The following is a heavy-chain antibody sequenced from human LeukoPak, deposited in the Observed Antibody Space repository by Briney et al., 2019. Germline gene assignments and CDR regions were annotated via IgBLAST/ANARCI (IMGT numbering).Heavy chain of an antibody. CDR3: AKELYYYDSSGYYYVIDY. CDR1: GFTFSSYA. J-gene: IGHJ4*02. Sequence: GGSLRLSCAASGFTFSSYAMNWVRQAPGKGLEWVSAISGSGGSTYYADSVQGRFTISRDNSKNTLHLQMNSLRAEDTAVYYCAKELYYYDSSGYYYVIDYWGQGTLVTVSS. D-gene: IGHD3-22*01. CDR2: ISGSGGST. V-gene: IGHV3-23*01.